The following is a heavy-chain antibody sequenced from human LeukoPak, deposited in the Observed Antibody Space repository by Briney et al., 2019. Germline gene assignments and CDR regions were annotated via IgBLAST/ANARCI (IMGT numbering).Heavy chain of an antibody. J-gene: IGHJ4*02. V-gene: IGHV1-2*02. CDR3: ARETPRRGRGYCSGGSCSLMHY. D-gene: IGHD2-15*01. CDR2: INPNSGGT. CDR1: GYTFTGYY. Sequence: GASVKVSCKASGYTFTGYYMHWVRQAPGQGLEWMGWINPNSGGTNYAQKFQGRVTMTRDTSISTACMELSRLRSDDTAVYYCARETPRRGRGYCSGGSCSLMHYWGQGTLVTVSS.